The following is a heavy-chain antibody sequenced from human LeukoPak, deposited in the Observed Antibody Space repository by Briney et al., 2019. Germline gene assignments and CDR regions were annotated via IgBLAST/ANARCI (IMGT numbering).Heavy chain of an antibody. CDR3: ARGYGGATDC. V-gene: IGHV6-1*01. J-gene: IGHJ4*02. CDR1: GDSVSSNSAT. D-gene: IGHD3-16*01. Sequence: SQTLSLTCAISGDSVSSNSATWNWIRQSPSRGLEWLGSTYRRCKWSNDYAVSLRGRISINPDTSKNQFSLQLNSVTPEDTAVYYCARGYGGATDCWGQGTLVTVSS. CDR2: TYRRCKWSN.